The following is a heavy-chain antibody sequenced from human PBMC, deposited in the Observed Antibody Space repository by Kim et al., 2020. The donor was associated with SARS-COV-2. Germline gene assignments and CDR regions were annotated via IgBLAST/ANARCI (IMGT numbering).Heavy chain of an antibody. CDR3: ARALWYSYGFDY. V-gene: IGHV3-48*03. CDR2: ISSSGSTI. CDR1: GFTFSSYE. D-gene: IGHD5-18*01. Sequence: RGSLRLSCAASGFTFSSYEMNWVRQAPGKGLEWVSYISSSGSTIYYADSVKGRFTISRDNAKNSLYLQMNSLRAEDTAVYYCARALWYSYGFDYWGQGTLVTVSS. J-gene: IGHJ4*02.